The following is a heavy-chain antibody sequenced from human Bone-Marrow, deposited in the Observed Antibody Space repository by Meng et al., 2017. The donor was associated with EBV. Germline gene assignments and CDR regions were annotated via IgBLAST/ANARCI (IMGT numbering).Heavy chain of an antibody. Sequence: QVHLQASGPGLVKPSGTLSLTCAGSGASIDSSDWWTWVRQAPGKGLEWIGEIHHSGTTNCNPSLESRVTISIDKSDNQFSLKLTSVTAADTAVYYCARGLGGHYPTMEYWGQGTLVTVSS. CDR2: IHHSGTT. CDR3: ARGLGGHYPTMEY. CDR1: GASIDSSDW. D-gene: IGHD3-22*01. J-gene: IGHJ4*02. V-gene: IGHV4-4*02.